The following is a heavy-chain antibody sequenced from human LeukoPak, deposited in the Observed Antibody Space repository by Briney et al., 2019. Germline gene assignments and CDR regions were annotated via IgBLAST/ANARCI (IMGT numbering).Heavy chain of an antibody. CDR1: GFTFSSYA. V-gene: IGHV3-23*01. CDR3: AKASTMVRGSLIS. D-gene: IGHD3-10*01. Sequence: GGSLRLSCAASGFTFSSYAMSWVRQAPGKGLEWVSAISGSGGSTYYADSVKGRFTISRDNSKNTLYLQMNSLRAEDTAVYCCAKASTMVRGSLISWGQGTLVTVSS. CDR2: ISGSGGST. J-gene: IGHJ4*02.